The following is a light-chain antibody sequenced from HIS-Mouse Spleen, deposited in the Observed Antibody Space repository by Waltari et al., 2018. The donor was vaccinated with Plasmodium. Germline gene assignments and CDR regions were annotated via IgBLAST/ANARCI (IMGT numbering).Light chain of an antibody. V-gene: IGLV3-27*01. Sequence: SYELTQPSSVSVSPGQTARITCSGDVLATNFARLFQQTPGQAPVLVIYHDSERPFGIPERVSGSSSGTTVTWTISVAQVEDEADYYCYSAADNNRVFGGGTKLTVL. CDR2: HDS. CDR3: YSAADNNRV. J-gene: IGLJ3*02. CDR1: VLATNF.